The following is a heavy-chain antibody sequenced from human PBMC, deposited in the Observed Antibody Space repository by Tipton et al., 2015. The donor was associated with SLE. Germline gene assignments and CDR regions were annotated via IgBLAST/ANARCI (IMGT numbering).Heavy chain of an antibody. CDR1: GFTFSNYA. CDR2: ISGSGGST. D-gene: IGHD3-22*01. V-gene: IGHV3-23*01. Sequence: SLRLTCAASGFTFSNYAMSWVRQAPGKGLEWVSSISGSGGSTDYADSLKGRFTISRDNSRDTLFLEMNTLRAEDTAVYYCAKDSVYSIVGAFEIWGQGTTVTVSS. CDR3: AKDSVYSIVGAFEI. J-gene: IGHJ3*02.